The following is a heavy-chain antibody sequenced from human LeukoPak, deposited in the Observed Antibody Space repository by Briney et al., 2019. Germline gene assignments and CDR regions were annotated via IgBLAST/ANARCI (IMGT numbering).Heavy chain of an antibody. CDR2: ISSSSSYI. J-gene: IGHJ3*02. CDR1: YG. CDR3: ARDRAPEAFDI. Sequence: YGMHWVRQAPGKGLEWVSSISSSSSYIYYADSVKGRFTISRDNAKNSLYLQMNSLRAEDTAVYYCARDRAPEAFDIWGQGAMVTVAS. D-gene: IGHD1-14*01. V-gene: IGHV3-21*01.